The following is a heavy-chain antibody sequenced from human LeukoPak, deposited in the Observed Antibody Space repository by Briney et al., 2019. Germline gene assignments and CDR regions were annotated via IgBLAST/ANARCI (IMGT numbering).Heavy chain of an antibody. CDR2: VSADGSNK. CDR3: ERGYSGSWLGYCDY. Sequence: GGSLRLSCVAFGFTFSSYGIHWVRQDPGKGLEWVSVVSADGSNKYYADPVKGRFTVSRDTSKSTVYMQMDSLGAEDTAVYYCERGYSGSWLGYCDYWRQGSRLSVSS. V-gene: IGHV3-30*03. D-gene: IGHD5-12*01. J-gene: IGHJ4*02. CDR1: GFTFSSYG.